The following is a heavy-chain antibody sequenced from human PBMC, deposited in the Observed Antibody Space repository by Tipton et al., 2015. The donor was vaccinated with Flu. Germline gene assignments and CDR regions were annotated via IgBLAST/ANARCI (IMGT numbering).Heavy chain of an antibody. CDR2: IYHSGST. J-gene: IGHJ3*02. D-gene: IGHD7-27*01. Sequence: TLSLTCAVSGYSISSGYYWGWIRQPPGKGREWIGSIYHSGSTYYNPPLKSRVTISVDTSKNQFSLKLSSVTAADTAVYYCARHPSSLGAFDIWGQGTMVTVSS. CDR3: ARHPSSLGAFDI. CDR1: GYSISSGYY. V-gene: IGHV4-38-2*01.